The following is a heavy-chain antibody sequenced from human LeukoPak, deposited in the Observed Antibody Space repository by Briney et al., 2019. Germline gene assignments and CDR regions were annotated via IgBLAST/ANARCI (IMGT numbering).Heavy chain of an antibody. CDR1: GFTFSSYW. V-gene: IGHV3-7*05. D-gene: IGHD2-21*02. Sequence: GGSLRLSCAASGFTFSSYWMTWVRQAPGKGLEWVANIKQDGIEKYYVDSVKGRFTISRDNAENSMYLQMKSLRAEDTAVYFCARALGVTPPYYFSYGMDVWGKGATVTVSS. CDR3: ARALGVTPPYYFSYGMDV. CDR2: IKQDGIEK. J-gene: IGHJ6*04.